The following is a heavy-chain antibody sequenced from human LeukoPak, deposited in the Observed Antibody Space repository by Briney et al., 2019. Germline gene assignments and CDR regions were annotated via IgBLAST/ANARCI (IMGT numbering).Heavy chain of an antibody. J-gene: IGHJ4*02. V-gene: IGHV6-1*01. Sequence: SQTLSLTCAISGDSVSSNSVTWNWIRQSPSRGLEWLGRTYYRSKWHSDYALSVKSRITIKPDTSKNQFSLQLNSVTPEDTAVHYCGRVGSSWYLDYWGQGILVTVSS. CDR2: TYYRSKWHS. D-gene: IGHD6-13*01. CDR1: GDSVSSNSVT. CDR3: GRVGSSWYLDY.